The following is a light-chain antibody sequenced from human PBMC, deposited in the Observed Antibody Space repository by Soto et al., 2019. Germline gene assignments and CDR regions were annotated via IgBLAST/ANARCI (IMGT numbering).Light chain of an antibody. V-gene: IGKV1-5*03. CDR1: QTISSW. CDR2: EAS. J-gene: IGKJ1*01. Sequence: DNQMTQSPSTLSASVGDRVTITCRASQTISSWLAWYQQKPGKAPKLLIYEASTLKSGVPSRFSGSGSGTEFTLTISSLQPDDFATYYCQHYNSYSEAFGQGTKVDVK. CDR3: QHYNSYSEA.